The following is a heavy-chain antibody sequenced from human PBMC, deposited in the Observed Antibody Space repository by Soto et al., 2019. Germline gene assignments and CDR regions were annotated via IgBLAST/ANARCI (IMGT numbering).Heavy chain of an antibody. Sequence: QITLKESGPTLVKPTQTLTLTCTFSGFSLSTSGVGVGWIRQPPGKALEWLALIYWDDDKRYSPSLRSRLTIPKDTAKKQLGLTIANIDTVHTVTYYCAHRLTIKLNSNYGRFAYWGQGTLVTVSS. CDR2: IYWDDDK. CDR3: AHRLTIKLNSNYGRFAY. J-gene: IGHJ4*02. CDR1: GFSLSTSGVG. D-gene: IGHD1-7*01. V-gene: IGHV2-5*02.